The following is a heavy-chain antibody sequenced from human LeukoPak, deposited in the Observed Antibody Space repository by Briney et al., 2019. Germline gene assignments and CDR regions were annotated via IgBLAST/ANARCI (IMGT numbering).Heavy chain of an antibody. V-gene: IGHV1-2*02. J-gene: IGHJ5*02. CDR3: ARDPPNDILTGYYNGNWFDP. Sequence: PSVKLSCKAAGYTFTCYYMHWERQAPGQGLEWMGWINLNSGGTNYAQTFHGRVTMTSATSISTAYMELSRLRSDDTAVYYCARDPPNDILTGYYNGNWFDPWGQGTLVTVSS. CDR2: INLNSGGT. CDR1: GYTFTCYY. D-gene: IGHD3-9*01.